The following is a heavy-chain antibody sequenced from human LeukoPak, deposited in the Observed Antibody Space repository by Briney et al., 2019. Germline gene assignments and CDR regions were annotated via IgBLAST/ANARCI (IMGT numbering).Heavy chain of an antibody. CDR3: AKDAKYGSGSYSLPAYFQH. J-gene: IGHJ1*01. CDR2: IRYDGSNK. CDR1: GFTFSSYG. Sequence: GGSLRLSCAASGFTFSSYGMHWVRQAPGKGLEWVAFIRYDGSNKYYADSVKGRFTISRDNSKNTLYLQMNSLRAGDTAVYYCAKDAKYGSGSYSLPAYFQHWGQGTLVTVSS. D-gene: IGHD3-10*01. V-gene: IGHV3-30*02.